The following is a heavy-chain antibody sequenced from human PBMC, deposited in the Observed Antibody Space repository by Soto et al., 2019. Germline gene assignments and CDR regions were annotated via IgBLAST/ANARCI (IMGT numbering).Heavy chain of an antibody. CDR1: GGSISSVGYY. CDR2: IYNSGST. J-gene: IGHJ5*02. D-gene: IGHD5-12*01. V-gene: IGHV4-31*03. CDR3: ARETVGTIDR. Sequence: QVQLHESGPGLVKPSQTLSLTCTVSGGSISSVGYYWSLIRQHPGKGLEWIGYIYNSGSTHYNPSLKSRITMSVDTSKNQFSLKLSSVTVADTAVYFCARETVGTIDRWGQGTLVTVSS.